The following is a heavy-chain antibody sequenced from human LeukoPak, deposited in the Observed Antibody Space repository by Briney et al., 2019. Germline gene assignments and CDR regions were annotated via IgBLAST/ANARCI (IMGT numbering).Heavy chain of an antibody. CDR3: ARDRGYSYGYAYYYYGMDV. CDR1: GGSFSGYY. CDR2: INHSGST. J-gene: IGHJ6*02. D-gene: IGHD5-18*01. V-gene: IGHV4-34*01. Sequence: SETLSLTCAVYGGSFSGYYWSWIRQPPGKGLEWIGEINHSGSTNYNPSLKSRVTMSVDTSKNQFSLKLSSVTAADTAVYYCARDRGYSYGYAYYYYGMDVWGQGTTVTVSS.